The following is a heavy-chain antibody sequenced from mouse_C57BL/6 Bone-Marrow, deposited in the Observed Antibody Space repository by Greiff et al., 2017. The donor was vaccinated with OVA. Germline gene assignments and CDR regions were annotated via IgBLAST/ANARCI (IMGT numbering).Heavy chain of an antibody. CDR2: IWTGGGP. D-gene: IGHD2-4*01. J-gene: IGHJ3*01. CDR3: ARNGIEPIYDYDGAFAY. Sequence: QVQLQQSGPGLVAPSQSLSITCTVSGFSLTSSAISWVRQPPGKGLEWLGVIWTGGGPNYNSALKSRLSISKDNAKSQVFLKMNSLQTDDTARYYCARNGIEPIYDYDGAFAYWGQGTLVTVSA. CDR1: GFSLTSSA. V-gene: IGHV2-9-1*01.